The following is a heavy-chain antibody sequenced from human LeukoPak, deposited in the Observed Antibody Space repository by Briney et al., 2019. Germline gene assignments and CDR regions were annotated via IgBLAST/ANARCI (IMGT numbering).Heavy chain of an antibody. CDR3: ARDRGIAAAGTYYGMDV. J-gene: IGHJ6*02. CDR2: ISAYNGNT. D-gene: IGHD6-13*01. CDR1: GYTFTSYG. Sequence: ASVKVSCKASGYTFTSYGISWVRQAPGQGLEWMGWISAYNGNTNYAQKLQGRVTMTTDTSTSTAYMELRSLRSDDTAVYYCARDRGIAAAGTYYGMDVWGQGTTVTVSS. V-gene: IGHV1-18*01.